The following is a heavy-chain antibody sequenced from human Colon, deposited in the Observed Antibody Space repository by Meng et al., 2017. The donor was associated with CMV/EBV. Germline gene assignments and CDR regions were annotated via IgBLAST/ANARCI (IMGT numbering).Heavy chain of an antibody. CDR1: GFTFSAST. Sequence: GESLKISCAASGFTFSASTMHWVRQTPGKVLEWVSFIHINGGDEQYADAVRGRFTISRDNAKNSVLLQMSSLRVEDTAVYYCARGADVMVAATPKNYYYYNMDVWGQGTTVTVSS. CDR2: IHINGGDE. J-gene: IGHJ6*02. CDR3: ARGADVMVAATPKNYYYYNMDV. D-gene: IGHD2-15*01. V-gene: IGHV3-30*02.